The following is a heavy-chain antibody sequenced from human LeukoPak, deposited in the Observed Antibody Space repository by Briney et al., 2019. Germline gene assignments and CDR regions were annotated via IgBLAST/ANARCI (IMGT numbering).Heavy chain of an antibody. Sequence: SETLSLTCTVSGGSISSSSYYWGWIRQPPGKGLEWIGTIYYSGSTNYNPSLKSRVTISVDTSKNQFSLKLSSVTAADTAVYFCARGPYSYDSSGAFDIWGQGAMVTVSS. CDR2: IYYSGST. CDR1: GGSISSSSYY. V-gene: IGHV4-39*07. CDR3: ARGPYSYDSSGAFDI. D-gene: IGHD3-22*01. J-gene: IGHJ3*02.